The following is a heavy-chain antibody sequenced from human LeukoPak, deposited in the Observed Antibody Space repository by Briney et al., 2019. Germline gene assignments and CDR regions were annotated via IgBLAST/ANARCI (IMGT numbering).Heavy chain of an antibody. V-gene: IGHV3-30-3*01. CDR3: ARDGGWIQLWLAPTDY. Sequence: GGSLRLSCAASGFTVSSNYMSWVRQAPGKGLEWVAVISYDGSNKYYADSVKGRFTISRDNSKNTLYLQMNSLRAEDTAVYYCARDGGWIQLWLAPTDYWGQGTLVTVSS. CDR2: ISYDGSNK. D-gene: IGHD5-18*01. CDR1: GFTVSSNY. J-gene: IGHJ4*02.